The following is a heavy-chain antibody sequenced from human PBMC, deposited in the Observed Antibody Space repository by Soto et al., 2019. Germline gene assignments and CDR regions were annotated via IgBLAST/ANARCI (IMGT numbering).Heavy chain of an antibody. CDR3: ANLNTALAVAGA. Sequence: QVQLVESGGGVVQPGRSLRLSCAASGFTFSSYAMHWVRQAPGKGLEWVAVISYDGSNKYYADSVKGRFTISRDNSKNTLYLQMDSLRAEDTAIYFCANLNTALAVAGAWGQGTLVSVSS. V-gene: IGHV3-30-3*01. CDR1: GFTFSSYA. D-gene: IGHD6-19*01. CDR2: ISYDGSNK. J-gene: IGHJ5*02.